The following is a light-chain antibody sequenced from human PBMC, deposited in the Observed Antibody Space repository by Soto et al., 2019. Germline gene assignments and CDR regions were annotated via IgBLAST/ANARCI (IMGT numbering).Light chain of an antibody. Sequence: EIFLTQSPGSLSLSPGERATLSCRASQSVSSTYLAWYRQKPGQAPRLLIYGASSRATGIPDRFSGSGSGADFTLTISRLEPEDFAVYYCQQYGSSPWTFGQGTKVDIK. J-gene: IGKJ1*01. CDR1: QSVSSTY. CDR2: GAS. CDR3: QQYGSSPWT. V-gene: IGKV3-20*01.